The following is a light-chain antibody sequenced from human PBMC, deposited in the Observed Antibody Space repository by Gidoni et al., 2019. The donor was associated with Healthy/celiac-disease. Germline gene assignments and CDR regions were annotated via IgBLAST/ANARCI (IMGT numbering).Light chain of an antibody. CDR1: QSVLYSSNNKNY. J-gene: IGKJ1*01. CDR2: WAS. CDR3: QQYYSTPPT. V-gene: IGKV4-1*01. Sequence: DIVMTQSPASLAVSLGERATINCKSSQSVLYSSNNKNYLAWYQQKPGQPPKLLIYWASTRESGVPDRFSGSGSGTDFTLTSSSLQAEDVAVYDCQQYYSTPPTFGQGTKVEIK.